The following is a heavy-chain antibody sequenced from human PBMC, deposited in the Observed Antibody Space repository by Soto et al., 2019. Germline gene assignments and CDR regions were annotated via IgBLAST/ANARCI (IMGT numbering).Heavy chain of an antibody. CDR2: ISSSSSTI. Sequence: EVQLVESGGGLVQPGGSLRLSCAASGFTFSSYSMNWVRQAPGKGLEWVSYISSSSSTIYYADSVKGRFTISRDNAKHSVYLQTNRLREEDTAVYYCARDRTLAAAASGQYYYGMDVWGQGTTVTVSS. D-gene: IGHD6-13*01. J-gene: IGHJ6*02. CDR3: ARDRTLAAAASGQYYYGMDV. V-gene: IGHV3-48*02. CDR1: GFTFSSYS.